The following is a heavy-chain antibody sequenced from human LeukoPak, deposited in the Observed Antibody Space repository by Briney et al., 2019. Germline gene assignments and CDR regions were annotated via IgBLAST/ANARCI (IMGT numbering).Heavy chain of an antibody. V-gene: IGHV4-39*07. Sequence: PSETLSLTCSVSGGSISSGSYYWSWIRQPPGKGLEWIGEINHSGSTNYNPSLKSRVTISVDTSKNQFSLKLSSVTAADTAVYYCARGVIVSPPYSTCSSTSCSPFDYRGQGTLVTVSS. CDR2: INHSGST. CDR3: ARGVIVSPPYSTCSSTSCSPFDY. J-gene: IGHJ4*02. D-gene: IGHD2-2*01. CDR1: GGSISSGSYY.